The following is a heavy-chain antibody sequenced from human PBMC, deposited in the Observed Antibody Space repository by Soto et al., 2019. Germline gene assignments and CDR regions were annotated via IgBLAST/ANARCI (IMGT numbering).Heavy chain of an antibody. CDR3: AKCPNYYYYGMDV. CDR1: GFTFSSYA. Sequence: GGSLSLSCAASGFTFSSYAMSWVRQAPGKGLEWVSAISGSGGSTYYADSVKGRFTISRDNSKNTLYLQMNSLRAEDTAVYYCAKCPNYYYYGMDVWGQGTTVTVSS. CDR2: ISGSGGST. J-gene: IGHJ6*02. V-gene: IGHV3-23*01.